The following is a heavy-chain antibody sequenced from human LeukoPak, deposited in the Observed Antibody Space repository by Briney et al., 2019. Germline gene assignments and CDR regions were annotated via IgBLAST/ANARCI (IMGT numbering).Heavy chain of an antibody. CDR3: ARSRDGYNYSPYFDY. D-gene: IGHD5-24*01. Sequence: ASVKVSCKASGGTFSRYAISWVRQAPGQGLEWMGRIIPILGIANYAQKFQGRVTITADKSTSTAYMELSSLRSEDTAVYYCARSRDGYNYSPYFDYWGQGTLVTVSS. J-gene: IGHJ4*02. CDR2: IIPILGIA. CDR1: GGTFSRYA. V-gene: IGHV1-69*04.